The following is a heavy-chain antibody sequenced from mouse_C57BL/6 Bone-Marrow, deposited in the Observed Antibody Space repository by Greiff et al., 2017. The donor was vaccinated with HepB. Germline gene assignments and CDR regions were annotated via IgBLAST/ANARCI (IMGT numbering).Heavy chain of an antibody. Sequence: QVQLQQSGPGLVQPSQSLSITCTVSGFSLTSYGVHWVRQSPGKGLEWLGVIWSGGSTDYNAAFISRLSISKDNSKSQVFFKMNSLQADDTAIYYCASVITTVVATNFDVWGTGTTVTVSS. J-gene: IGHJ1*03. V-gene: IGHV2-2*01. D-gene: IGHD1-1*01. CDR2: IWSGGST. CDR3: ASVITTVVATNFDV. CDR1: GFSLTSYG.